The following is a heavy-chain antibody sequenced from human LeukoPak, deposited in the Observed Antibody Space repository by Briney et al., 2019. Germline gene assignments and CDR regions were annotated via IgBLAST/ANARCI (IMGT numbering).Heavy chain of an antibody. Sequence: GGSLRLSCAASGFTFRSYAMNWVRQASGKGLEWVSAISGSGGSTYYADSVKGRFTISRDNSKNTLYLQMNSLRAEDTAVYYCAKDTAYCGGDCYWGYFDYWGQGTLVTVSS. CDR2: ISGSGGST. CDR3: AKDTAYCGGDCYWGYFDY. CDR1: GFTFRSYA. D-gene: IGHD2-21*02. J-gene: IGHJ4*02. V-gene: IGHV3-23*01.